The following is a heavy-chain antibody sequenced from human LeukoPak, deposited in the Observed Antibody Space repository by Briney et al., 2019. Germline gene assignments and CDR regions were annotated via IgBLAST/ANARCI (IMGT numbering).Heavy chain of an antibody. D-gene: IGHD3-10*01. Sequence: TGGSLRLSCAASGFTFSSYWMHWVRQDPGKGLVWVSYIRGDGTSTSYADSVKGRFTISRDNAKNTLYLQMNSLRVEDTAVYYCARITMVRGVMSYYYYGMDVWGQGTTVTVSS. CDR3: ARITMVRGVMSYYYYGMDV. CDR2: IRGDGTST. CDR1: GFTFSSYW. V-gene: IGHV3-74*01. J-gene: IGHJ6*02.